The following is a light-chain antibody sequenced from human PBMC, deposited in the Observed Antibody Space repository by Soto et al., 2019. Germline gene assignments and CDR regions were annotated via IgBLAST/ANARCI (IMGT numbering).Light chain of an antibody. CDR2: LAS. V-gene: IGKV1-9*01. J-gene: IGKJ1*01. CDR3: QQLNAYPRT. Sequence: DIQLTQSPSFLSTSVGDRVTITCRASQGIGSYLAWYQQKPGKAPKFLICLASTLQSGVPSRFSGSGSGTEFKLTINNLQPEDFATYYCQQLNAYPRTFGRGTKVDIK. CDR1: QGIGSY.